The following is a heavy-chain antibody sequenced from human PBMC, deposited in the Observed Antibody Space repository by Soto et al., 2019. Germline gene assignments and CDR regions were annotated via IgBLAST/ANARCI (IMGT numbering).Heavy chain of an antibody. CDR3: AKEGSDGWCHL. V-gene: IGHV3-53*01. CDR2: IYTGGST. D-gene: IGHD1-26*01. J-gene: IGHJ5*02. CDR1: GFSVINSY. Sequence: EEQLVESGGGLIQPGGSPRLSCVGSGFSVINSYVSWVRQAPGQGLEWVSIIYTGGSTYYADSVKGRFTMSRDPSKNTVSLQMNSLRAEDTALYYCAKEGSDGWCHLWGQGTLGTVSS.